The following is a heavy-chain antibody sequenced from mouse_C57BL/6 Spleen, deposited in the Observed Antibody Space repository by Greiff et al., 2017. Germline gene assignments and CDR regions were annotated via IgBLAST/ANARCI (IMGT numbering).Heavy chain of an antibody. CDR1: GFIFSNYW. CDR3: TNDYEAWFAY. J-gene: IGHJ3*01. D-gene: IGHD2-4*01. Sequence: EVKLEDSGGGLVQPGGSMKLSCVVSGFIFSNYWMTWVRQSPEKGLEWVAQIRLKSDNYATHYAESVKGRFTISRDDSKSSVYLQMNNLRAEDTGIYYCTNDYEAWFAYWGEGALVTVSA. CDR2: IRLKSDNYAT. V-gene: IGHV6-3*01.